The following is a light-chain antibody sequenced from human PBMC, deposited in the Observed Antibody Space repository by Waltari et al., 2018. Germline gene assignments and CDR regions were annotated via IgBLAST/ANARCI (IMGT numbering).Light chain of an antibody. CDR3: CSYAGTYTFVV. CDR1: SSDVGGYNY. J-gene: IGLJ2*01. CDR2: GVS. V-gene: IGLV2-11*01. Sequence: QSALTQPRSVSGSPGQSVTISCTGTSSDVGGYNYVSWYQQHPGKAPKVIIFGVSKRPSGVPDRFSGSKCGNAASLTISGLQAEDEADYHCCSYAGTYTFVVFGGGTKLTVL.